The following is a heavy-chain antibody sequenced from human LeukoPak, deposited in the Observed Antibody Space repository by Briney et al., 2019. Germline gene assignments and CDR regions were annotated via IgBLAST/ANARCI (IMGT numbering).Heavy chain of an antibody. CDR2: IIPILGIA. V-gene: IGHV1-69*04. CDR1: GGTFTGYF. D-gene: IGHD2-21*02. CDR3: ARGGDATPYYCYYGMDV. Sequence: SVKVSCKASGGTFTGYFMNWVRQAAGQGLEWMGRIIPILGIANYAQKFQGRVTITADKSTSTAYMELSSLRSEDTAVYYCARGGDATPYYCYYGMDVWGQGTTVTVSS. J-gene: IGHJ6*02.